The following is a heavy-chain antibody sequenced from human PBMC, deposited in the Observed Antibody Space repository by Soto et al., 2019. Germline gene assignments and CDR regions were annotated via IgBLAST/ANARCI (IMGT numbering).Heavy chain of an antibody. D-gene: IGHD3-22*01. V-gene: IGHV3-74*01. CDR3: AREADITMIVVVNYYFDY. J-gene: IGHJ4*02. Sequence: GGSLRLSCAASGFTFSSYWMHWVRQAPGKGLVWVSRINSDGSSTSYADSVKGRFTISRDNAKNTLYLQMNSLRAEDTAVYYCAREADITMIVVVNYYFDYWGQGTLVTVSS. CDR1: GFTFSSYW. CDR2: INSDGSST.